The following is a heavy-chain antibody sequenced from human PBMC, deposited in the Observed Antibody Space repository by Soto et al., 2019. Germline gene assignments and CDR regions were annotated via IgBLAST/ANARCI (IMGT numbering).Heavy chain of an antibody. CDR2: ISGSGGST. D-gene: IGHD3-3*01. J-gene: IGHJ6*02. CDR1: GFTFSSYA. V-gene: IGHV3-23*01. CDR3: AKGPGDFGYYYYYGMDV. Sequence: GGSLRLSCAASGFTFSSYAMSWVHQAPGKGLEWVSAISGSGGSTYYADSVKGRFTISRDNSKNTLYLQMNSLRAEDTAVYYCAKGPGDFGYYYYYGMDVWGQGTTVTVSS.